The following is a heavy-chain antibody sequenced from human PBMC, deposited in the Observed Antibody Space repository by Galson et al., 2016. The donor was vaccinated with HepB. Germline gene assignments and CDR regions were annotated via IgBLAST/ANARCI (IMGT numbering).Heavy chain of an antibody. Sequence: TLSLTCDVSGGSISSGGYYWSWIRQLPGNGLEWIGYIYYSRTTYYTPSLRSRLSISADTSKNQFSLELSSVTAADTAVYFCARLTSTGTFDAFDVWGQGTMVTVSS. CDR1: GGSISSGGYY. CDR2: IYYSRTT. J-gene: IGHJ3*01. D-gene: IGHD1-1*01. V-gene: IGHV4-31*11. CDR3: ARLTSTGTFDAFDV.